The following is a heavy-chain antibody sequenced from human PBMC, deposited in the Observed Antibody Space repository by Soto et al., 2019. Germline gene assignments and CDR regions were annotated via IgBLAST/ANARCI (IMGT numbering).Heavy chain of an antibody. CDR1: GGSIIIEAYS. V-gene: IGHV4-30-2*01. CDR3: VRRSPEDAFDI. CDR2: IYEGGNT. J-gene: IGHJ3*02. Sequence: SETLSLTCAYSGGSIIIEAYSWSWIRQPPGKGLQWIGHIYEGGNTYHTPSLESRVAISTDKSKNQFSLRLSSVTAADTAVYYCVRRSPEDAFDIWGQGTMVTVSS.